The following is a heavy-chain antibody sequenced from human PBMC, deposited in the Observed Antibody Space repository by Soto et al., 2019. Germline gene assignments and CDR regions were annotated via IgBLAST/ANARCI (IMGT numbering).Heavy chain of an antibody. D-gene: IGHD1-1*01. J-gene: IGHJ6*02. CDR1: GGSISSYY. V-gene: IGHV4-59*01. CDR2: IYYSGST. Sequence: LSLTCTVSGGSISSYYWSWIRQPPGKGLEWIGYIYYSGSTNYNPSLKSRVTISVDTSKNQFSLKLSSVTAADTAVYYCARLPSNWNRPYYYYGMDVWGQGTTVTVSS. CDR3: ARLPSNWNRPYYYYGMDV.